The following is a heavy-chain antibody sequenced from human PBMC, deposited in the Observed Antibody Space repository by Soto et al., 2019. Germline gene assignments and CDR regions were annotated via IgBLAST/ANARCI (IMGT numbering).Heavy chain of an antibody. CDR1: GDSVSSNSAA. CDR3: ARDPLAVAGPRPRHFVY. V-gene: IGHV6-1*01. J-gene: IGHJ4*02. Sequence: SQTLSLTCAISGDSVSSNSAAWNWIRQSPSRGLEWLGRTYYRSKWYNDYAVSVKSRITINPDTSKNQFSLQLNSVTPEDTAVYYCARDPLAVAGPRPRHFVYWGQGTLVTVFS. D-gene: IGHD6-19*01. CDR2: TYYRSKWYN.